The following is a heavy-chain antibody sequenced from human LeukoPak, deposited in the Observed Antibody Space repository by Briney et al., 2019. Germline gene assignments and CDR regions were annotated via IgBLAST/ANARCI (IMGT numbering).Heavy chain of an antibody. Sequence: PSETLSLTCTVSGGSISSGDYYWSWIRQHPGKGLEWIGYIHYSGSIYYNPSLKSRVSISVSTSNNRFSLQLSSVTAADTAVYYCARVIGYDQLDYWGQGTLVTVSS. CDR3: ARVIGYDQLDY. CDR1: GGSISSGDYY. CDR2: IHYSGSI. J-gene: IGHJ4*02. D-gene: IGHD5-12*01. V-gene: IGHV4-31*03.